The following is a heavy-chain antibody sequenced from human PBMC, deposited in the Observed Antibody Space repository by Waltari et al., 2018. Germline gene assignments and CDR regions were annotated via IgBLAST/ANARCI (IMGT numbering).Heavy chain of an antibody. CDR1: GYSFNDQF. Sequence: EVHLTQSGAEVKKPGATVKISCKDSGYSFNDQFLHWVRQAPGKGPEWIGRVDPEDGETTLAEKFEGRVTITADTSTDTAYMDLSRLRSEDTALYYCMTLPIFGLVIKNYWGQGTLVTVSS. CDR3: MTLPIFGLVIKNY. V-gene: IGHV1-69-2*01. D-gene: IGHD3-3*01. CDR2: VDPEDGET. J-gene: IGHJ1*01.